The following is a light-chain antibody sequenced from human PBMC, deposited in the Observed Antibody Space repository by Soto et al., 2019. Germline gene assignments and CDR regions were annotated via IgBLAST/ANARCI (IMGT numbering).Light chain of an antibody. J-gene: IGKJ5*01. Sequence: TQSPDPQSLPSVDRATHSNLPSHSVSRTYLAWYQQKPGQSPRLLSDCTSDRATGTPDRFSGSGSGTDFTLTISRLEPEDSAVYYCQQFDDSVTFGQGTRLEIK. V-gene: IGKV3-20*01. CDR1: HSVSRTY. CDR3: QQFDDSVT. CDR2: CTS.